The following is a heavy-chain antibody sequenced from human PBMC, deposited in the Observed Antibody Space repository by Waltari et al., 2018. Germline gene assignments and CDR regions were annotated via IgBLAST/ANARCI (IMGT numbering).Heavy chain of an antibody. J-gene: IGHJ4*02. V-gene: IGHV4-4*02. CDR3: ARNPCGGGTCHSAFDY. Sequence: QVQLQESGPGLVKPSGTLSLTCTVPGGSVRPANWSHWVRQPPGMGLEWIGEVHHYGNTHYNPSLRSRLTISVDTSANQFSLRLSSVTAADTAVYYCARNPCGGGTCHSAFDYWGQGILVTVSS. CDR1: GGSVRPANW. CDR2: VHHYGNT. D-gene: IGHD2-15*01.